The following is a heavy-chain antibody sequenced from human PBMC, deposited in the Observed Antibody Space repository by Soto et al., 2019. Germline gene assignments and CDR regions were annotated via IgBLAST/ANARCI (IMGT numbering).Heavy chain of an antibody. Sequence: QVQLVQSGAEVKKPGSTVKVSCKASGGTFSSYAISWVRQAPGHGLEWMGGFIPMFNRPHSARKFQGRVTITAEESTSTDYMALSSLRSEDTAVYYCASCQFHHVSNYYYALDVWGQGTTVTVSS. CDR2: FIPMFNRP. CDR3: ASCQFHHVSNYYYALDV. V-gene: IGHV1-69*01. CDR1: GGTFSSYA. J-gene: IGHJ6*02.